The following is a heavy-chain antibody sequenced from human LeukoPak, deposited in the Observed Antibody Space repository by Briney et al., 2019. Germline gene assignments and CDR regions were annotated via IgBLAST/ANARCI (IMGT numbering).Heavy chain of an antibody. D-gene: IGHD3-22*01. CDR1: GFTFSSYA. V-gene: IGHV3-23*01. Sequence: GGSLRLSCAASGFTFSSYAMSWVRQAPGKGREWVSSISGSGGSTYYADSVKGRFTIPRHNSKNTLYLQMNSLRAEDPAVYYCAKDSPFHYYDSSGSSLVGAFDIWGQGTMVTVSS. CDR3: AKDSPFHYYDSSGSSLVGAFDI. J-gene: IGHJ3*02. CDR2: ISGSGGST.